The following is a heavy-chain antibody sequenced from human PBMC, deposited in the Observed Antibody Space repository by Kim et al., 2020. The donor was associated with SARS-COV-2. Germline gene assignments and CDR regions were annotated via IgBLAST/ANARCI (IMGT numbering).Heavy chain of an antibody. CDR3: AKTGGPWFGELLSRYYF. J-gene: IGHJ4*01. CDR2: ISWNSGSI. Sequence: GGSLRLSCAASGFTFDDYAMHWVRQAPGKGLEWVSGISWNSGSIGYADSVKGRFTISRDNAKNSLYLQMNSLRAEDTALYYCAKTGGPWFGELLSRYYF. D-gene: IGHD3-10*01. V-gene: IGHV3-9*01. CDR1: GFTFDDYA.